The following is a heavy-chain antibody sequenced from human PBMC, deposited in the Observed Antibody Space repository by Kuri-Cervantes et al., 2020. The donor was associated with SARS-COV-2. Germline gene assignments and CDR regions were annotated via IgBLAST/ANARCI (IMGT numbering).Heavy chain of an antibody. CDR1: GYTFTGYY. Sequence: ASVKVSCKASGYTFTGYYMHWVRQAPGQGLEWMGWINPNSGGTNYARKFQGRVTMTGDTSISTAYIELSRLRSDDAAVYYCARPPADYYYMDVWGKGTTVTVSS. CDR2: INPNSGGT. V-gene: IGHV1-2*02. J-gene: IGHJ6*03. CDR3: ARPPADYYYMDV.